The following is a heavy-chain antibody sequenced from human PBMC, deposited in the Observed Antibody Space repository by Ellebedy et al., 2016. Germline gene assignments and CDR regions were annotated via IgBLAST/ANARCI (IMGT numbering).Heavy chain of an antibody. CDR3: AKCTKWGTGWCAYFQY. D-gene: IGHD6-19*01. CDR2: ISGSGGST. J-gene: IGHJ4*02. V-gene: IGHV3-23*01. CDR1: GFTFSSDV. Sequence: GESLKISXAASGFTFSSDVLSWVRQAPGKGLEWVSAISGSGGSTYFADSVKGRFTGSSDSSKNTLYLQMNNLRADDTAVYYCAKCTKWGTGWCAYFQYWGQGTLVTVSS.